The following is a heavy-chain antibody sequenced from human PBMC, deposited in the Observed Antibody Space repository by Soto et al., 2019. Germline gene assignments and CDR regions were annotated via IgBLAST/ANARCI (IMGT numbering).Heavy chain of an antibody. CDR3: AVRVDTAMEYYYGMDV. D-gene: IGHD5-18*01. Sequence: QVQLVQSGAEVKKPGSSVKVSCKASGGTFSSYAISWVRQAPGQGLEWMGGIIPIFGTANYAQKFQGRVTINADESTSTSYMERSSLRSEDTAVYYCAVRVDTAMEYYYGMDVWGQGSTVTVSS. J-gene: IGHJ6*02. CDR1: GGTFSSYA. V-gene: IGHV1-69*12. CDR2: IIPIFGTA.